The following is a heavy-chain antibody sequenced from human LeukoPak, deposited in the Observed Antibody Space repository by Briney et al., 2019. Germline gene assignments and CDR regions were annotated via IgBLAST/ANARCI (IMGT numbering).Heavy chain of an antibody. CDR1: GGSISSYY. CDR3: ARDEGSSSWSQIAN. Sequence: KPSETLSLTCTVSGGSISSYYWSWIRQPPGKGPEWIGYIYYSGSTNYNPSLKSRVTISVDTSKNQFSLKLNSVTTADTAVYYCARDEGSSSWSQIANWGQGTLVTVSS. V-gene: IGHV4-59*01. CDR2: IYYSGST. J-gene: IGHJ4*02. D-gene: IGHD6-13*01.